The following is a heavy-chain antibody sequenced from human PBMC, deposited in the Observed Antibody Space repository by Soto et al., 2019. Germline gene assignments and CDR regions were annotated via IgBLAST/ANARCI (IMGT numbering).Heavy chain of an antibody. CDR3: ARGNYYDTANFDY. V-gene: IGHV4-30-2*01. D-gene: IGHD3-22*01. CDR1: GGSISSGGYS. CDR2: IYHSGST. J-gene: IGHJ4*02. Sequence: SETLSLTCAVSGGSISSGGYSWSWIRQPPGKGLEWIGYIYHSGSTYYNPSLKSRVTISVDRSKNQFSLKLSSVTAADTAVYYCARGNYYDTANFDYWGQGTLVTVSA.